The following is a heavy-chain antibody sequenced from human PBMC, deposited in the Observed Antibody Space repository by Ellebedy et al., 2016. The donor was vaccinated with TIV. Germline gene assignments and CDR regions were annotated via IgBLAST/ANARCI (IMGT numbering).Heavy chain of an antibody. CDR2: IWYDGSNK. Sequence: GGSLRLXCAASGFTFSSYAMSWVRQAPGKGLEWVAVIWYDGSNKYYADSVKGRFTISRDNSKNTLYLQMNSLRAEDTAVYYCARDSLVGATFLDYWGQGTLVTVSS. J-gene: IGHJ4*02. D-gene: IGHD1-26*01. CDR3: ARDSLVGATFLDY. V-gene: IGHV3-33*08. CDR1: GFTFSSYA.